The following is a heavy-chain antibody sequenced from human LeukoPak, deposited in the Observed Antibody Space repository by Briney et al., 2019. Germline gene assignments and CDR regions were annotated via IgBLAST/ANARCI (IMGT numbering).Heavy chain of an antibody. Sequence: GGSLRLSCAASGFTFSSYWMHWVRQAPGKGLVWVSRINSDGSSTSYADSVKGRFTISRDNAKNTLYPQMNSLRAEDTAVYYCATSHSSSWLSYWGQGTLVTVSS. CDR2: INSDGSST. CDR3: ATSHSSSWLSY. V-gene: IGHV3-74*01. D-gene: IGHD6-13*01. CDR1: GFTFSSYW. J-gene: IGHJ4*02.